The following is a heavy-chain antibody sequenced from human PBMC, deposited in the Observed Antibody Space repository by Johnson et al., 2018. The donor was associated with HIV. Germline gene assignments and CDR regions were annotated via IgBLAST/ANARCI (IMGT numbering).Heavy chain of an antibody. J-gene: IGHJ3*02. V-gene: IGHV3-66*01. CDR3: ARDDRPDGFDI. Sequence: VQLVESGGGLVQPGGSLRLSCVASGLTFSSYGMSWVRQAPGKGPEWVSVINAGGDTYYADSVKGRFTISRDRSKNTVSLQMNSLRVEDTAVYYCARDDRPDGFDIWGQGTMVTVSS. CDR1: GLTFSSYG. CDR2: INAGGDT. D-gene: IGHD1-14*01.